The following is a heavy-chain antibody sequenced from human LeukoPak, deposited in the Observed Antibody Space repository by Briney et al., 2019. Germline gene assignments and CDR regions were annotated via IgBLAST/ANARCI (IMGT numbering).Heavy chain of an antibody. D-gene: IGHD2-2*01. J-gene: IGHJ6*03. CDR3: ARGRVSSPAHYYYYYMDV. CDR1: GFTFSSYE. Sequence: GGSLRLSCAASGFTFSSYEMNWVRQAPGKGLEWVSYISSSGSTIYYADSVKGRFTISRDNAKNSLYLQMNSLRAEDTAVYYCARGRVSSPAHYYYYYMDVWGKGTTVTVSS. V-gene: IGHV3-48*03. CDR2: ISSSGSTI.